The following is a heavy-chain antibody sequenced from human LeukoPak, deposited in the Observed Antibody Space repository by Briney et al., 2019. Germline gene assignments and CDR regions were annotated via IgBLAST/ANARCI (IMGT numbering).Heavy chain of an antibody. CDR2: ISYDGSNK. J-gene: IGHJ4*02. D-gene: IGHD5-12*01. Sequence: LSGGSLRLSCAASGFTFSSYAMHWVRQAPGKGLEWVAVISYDGSNKYYADSVKGRFTISRDNAKNSLYLQMNSLSAEDTAVYYCARIFARWWLRFDQWGQGTLVTVSS. CDR1: GFTFSSYA. CDR3: ARIFARWWLRFDQ. V-gene: IGHV3-30*04.